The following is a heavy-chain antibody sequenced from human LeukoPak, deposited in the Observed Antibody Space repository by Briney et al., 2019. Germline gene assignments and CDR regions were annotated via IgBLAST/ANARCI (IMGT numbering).Heavy chain of an antibody. CDR2: INLGGTEK. CDR1: GFTFRSYW. Sequence: GGSLRLSCAASGFTFRSYWLSWVRQAPGKGLGWVASINLGGTEKSYVDSVKGRFTISRDNAKNSLYLQMRSLRGEDTAIYYCARDSPESDSFAYDYWGQGTLVTVSS. J-gene: IGHJ4*02. CDR3: ARDSPESDSFAYDY. V-gene: IGHV3-7*01. D-gene: IGHD1-14*01.